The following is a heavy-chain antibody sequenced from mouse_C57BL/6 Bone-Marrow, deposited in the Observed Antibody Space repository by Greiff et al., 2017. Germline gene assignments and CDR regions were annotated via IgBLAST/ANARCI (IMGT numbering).Heavy chain of an antibody. Sequence: VQLLQSGTVLARPGASLKISCTTSGYTFTSYWMHWVQQTPGQGLEWIGAIYPGNSDTSYNQNFKGTAKITAVTSASTAYLELSSLPDEDSAVFNCKRCGSDPYWYFDVWGTGTTVTVSS. CDR1: GYTFTSYW. CDR2: IYPGNSDT. D-gene: IGHD2-2*01. CDR3: KRCGSDPYWYFDV. J-gene: IGHJ1*03. V-gene: IGHV1-5*01.